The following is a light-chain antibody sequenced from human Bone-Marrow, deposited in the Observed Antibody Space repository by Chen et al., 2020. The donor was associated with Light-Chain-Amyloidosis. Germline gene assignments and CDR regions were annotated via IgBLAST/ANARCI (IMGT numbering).Light chain of an antibody. V-gene: IGLV2-14*01. Sequence: QSALTQPASVSGSPGQSITISCPGTSSDVGGYNYVSWYQHRPGKAPKPIIYEVSKRPSVVSTRFSDSMSGNTASLTISGHQAEDETDYYCTSYTSSNTILFGGGTKLTVL. CDR1: SSDVGGYNY. CDR3: TSYTSSNTIL. J-gene: IGLJ2*01. CDR2: EVS.